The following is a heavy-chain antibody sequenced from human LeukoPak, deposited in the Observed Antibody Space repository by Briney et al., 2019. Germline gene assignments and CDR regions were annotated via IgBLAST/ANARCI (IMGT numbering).Heavy chain of an antibody. J-gene: IGHJ4*02. D-gene: IGHD6-13*01. CDR1: GFTLSSYA. CDR2: ISGSGGST. V-gene: IGHV3-23*01. Sequence: GGSLRLSCAASGFTLSSYAMSWVRQAPGKGLECVSAISGSGGSTYYADSVKGRFTISRDNSKNTLYLQMNSLRAEDTAVYYCANLPGYSSSWYPFDYWGQGTLVTVSS. CDR3: ANLPGYSSSWYPFDY.